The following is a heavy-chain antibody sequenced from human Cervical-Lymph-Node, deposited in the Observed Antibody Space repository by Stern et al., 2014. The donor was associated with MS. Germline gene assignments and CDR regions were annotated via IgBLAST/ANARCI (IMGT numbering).Heavy chain of an antibody. CDR3: ARENIAALSGYYYYGMDV. CDR2: IWYDGSNK. Sequence: VQLVESGGGVVQPGRSLRLSCAASGFTFSSYGMHWVRQAPGKGLEWVAVIWYDGSNKYYADSVKGRFTISRDNSKNTLYLQMNSLRAEDTAVYYCARENIAALSGYYYYGMDVWGQGTTVTVSS. D-gene: IGHD6-6*01. CDR1: GFTFSSYG. V-gene: IGHV3-33*01. J-gene: IGHJ6*02.